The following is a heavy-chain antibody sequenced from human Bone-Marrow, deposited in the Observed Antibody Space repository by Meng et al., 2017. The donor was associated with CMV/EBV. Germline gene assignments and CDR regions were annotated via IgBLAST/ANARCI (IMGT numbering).Heavy chain of an antibody. CDR3: ARVIKKYSSSSGYFDY. CDR1: GYTFTSYG. V-gene: IGHV1-18*01. D-gene: IGHD6-6*01. J-gene: IGHJ4*02. CDR2: ISAYNGNT. Sequence: ALVKVSCKASGYTFTSYGISWVRQAPGQGLEWMGWISAYNGNTNYAQKLQGRVTMTTDTSTSTAYMELRSLRSDDTAVYYCARVIKKYSSSSGYFDYWGQGTLVTVS.